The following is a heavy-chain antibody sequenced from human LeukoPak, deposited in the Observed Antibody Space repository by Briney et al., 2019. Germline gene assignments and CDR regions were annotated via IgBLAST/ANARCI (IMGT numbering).Heavy chain of an antibody. D-gene: IGHD2-21*02. Sequence: GWSLRLSCAASGFTFNNYAMNWVRQAPGKGLESVSIFSGSDGNSYYADSVKGRFTMSRDNSKSTVYLLLNSLRAEDTAIYYCARDRAEYCGGNCYLGPDYWGQRTPVTVSS. CDR3: ARDRAEYCGGNCYLGPDY. J-gene: IGHJ4*01. CDR1: GFTFNNYA. CDR2: FSGSDGNS. V-gene: IGHV3-23*01.